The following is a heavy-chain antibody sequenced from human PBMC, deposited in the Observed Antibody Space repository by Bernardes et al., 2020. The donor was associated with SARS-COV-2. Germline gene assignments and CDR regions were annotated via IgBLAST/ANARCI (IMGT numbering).Heavy chain of an antibody. CDR1: GGSFSGYY. D-gene: IGHD5-12*01. CDR2: INHSGST. J-gene: IGHJ4*02. CDR3: ARVPPDGYNYDD. V-gene: IGHV4-34*01. Sequence: SETLSLTCAVYGGSFSGYYWSWIRQPPGKGLEWIGEINHSGSTNYNPSLKSRVTISVDTSKNQFSLKLSSVTAADTAVYYCARVPPDGYNYDDWGQGTLVTVSS.